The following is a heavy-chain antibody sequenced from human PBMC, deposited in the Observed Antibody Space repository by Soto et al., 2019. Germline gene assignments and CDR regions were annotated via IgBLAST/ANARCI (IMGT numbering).Heavy chain of an antibody. Sequence: GGSLRLSCAASGFTFSSYDMHWVRQATGKGLEWVSAIGTAGDPYYPGSVKGRFTISRENAKNSLYLQMNSLRAGDTAVYYCAPAYQGGYCSGGICYGVDYWGQGTLVTVSS. CDR2: IGTAGDP. CDR1: GFTFSSYD. V-gene: IGHV3-13*05. J-gene: IGHJ4*02. CDR3: APAYQGGYCSGGICYGVDY. D-gene: IGHD2-15*01.